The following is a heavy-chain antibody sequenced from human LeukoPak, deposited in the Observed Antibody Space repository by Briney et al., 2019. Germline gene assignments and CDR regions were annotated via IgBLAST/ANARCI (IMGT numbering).Heavy chain of an antibody. V-gene: IGHV1-2*02. CDR2: INPNSGGT. D-gene: IGHD3-9*01. CDR1: GYTFTGYY. Sequence: ASVKVSCKASGYTFTGYYMHWVRQAPGQGLEWMGWINPNSGGTNYAQKFQGRVTITRNTSISTAYMELSSLRSEDTAVYYCAITYDILTGYHEITFDYWGQGTLVTVSS. CDR3: AITYDILTGYHEITFDY. J-gene: IGHJ4*02.